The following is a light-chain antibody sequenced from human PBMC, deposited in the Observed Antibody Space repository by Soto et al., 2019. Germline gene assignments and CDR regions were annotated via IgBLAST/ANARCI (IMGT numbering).Light chain of an antibody. Sequence: QSALTQPPSASGSPGQSVTISCTGTSSDVGGYNYVSWYQQHPGKAPKLMIYDVSKRPSGVPDRFSGSKSGNTASLTVSGLQAEDEADYYCCSYAGSNNYVFGSGTKLTVL. J-gene: IGLJ1*01. V-gene: IGLV2-8*01. CDR3: CSYAGSNNYV. CDR2: DVS. CDR1: SSDVGGYNY.